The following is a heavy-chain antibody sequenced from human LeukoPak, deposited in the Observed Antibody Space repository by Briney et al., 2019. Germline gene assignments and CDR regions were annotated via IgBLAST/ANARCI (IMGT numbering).Heavy chain of an antibody. CDR1: GDSVSSNSAA. V-gene: IGHV6-1*01. D-gene: IGHD3-10*01. CDR3: ARNAILLWFGEPADAFDI. CDR2: TYYRSKWYN. Sequence: SQTLSLTCAISGDSVSSNSAAWNWIRQSPSRGLEWLGRTYYRSKWYNDYAVSVKSRITINPDTSKNQFSLQLNSVTPEDTAVYYCARNAILLWFGEPADAFDIWGQGTMVTVSS. J-gene: IGHJ3*02.